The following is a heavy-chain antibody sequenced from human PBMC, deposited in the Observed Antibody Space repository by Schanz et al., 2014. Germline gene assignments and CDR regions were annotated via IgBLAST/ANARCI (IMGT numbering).Heavy chain of an antibody. CDR2: IWSDGSGK. CDR1: GFIFSSYG. CDR3: AREQIMAAAGLVDY. D-gene: IGHD6-13*01. J-gene: IGHJ4*01. Sequence: QVQLVESGGGVVQPGRSLRLSCAASGFIFSSYGLHWVRQAPGKGLEWVAVIWSDGSGKYYADSVKGRFTMSRDNSKNSLYLQMNSLRAEDTAVYYCAREQIMAAAGLVDYWGHGTLVTVSS. V-gene: IGHV3-33*01.